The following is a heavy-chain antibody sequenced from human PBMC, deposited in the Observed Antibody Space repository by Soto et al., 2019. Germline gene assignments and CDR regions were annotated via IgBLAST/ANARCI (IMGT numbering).Heavy chain of an antibody. CDR1: GFTFSSYA. J-gene: IGHJ4*02. V-gene: IGHV3-23*01. D-gene: IGHD3-10*01. Sequence: EVQLLESGGGLVQPGGSLRLSCAASGFTFSSYAMSWVRQAPGKGLEWVSAISGSGGSTYYADSVKGRFTISRDNSKTTLYLQMNSLRTEDTAVYYCAKDGSDPYYYGSGSYRGMYYFDYWGQGTLVTVSS. CDR3: AKDGSDPYYYGSGSYRGMYYFDY. CDR2: ISGSGGST.